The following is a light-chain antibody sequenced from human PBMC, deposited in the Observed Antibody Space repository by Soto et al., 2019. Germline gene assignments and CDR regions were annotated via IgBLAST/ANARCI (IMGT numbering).Light chain of an antibody. CDR2: GAS. J-gene: IGKJ1*01. V-gene: IGKV3-20*01. Sequence: EIVLTQSPGTLSLSPGERATLSCRASQSVSSSYLAWYQQKPGQAPRLLIYGASSRATGIPDRFSGSGSGTDFTLTISRLEPEDFAVYYCQQHGSSPWTLGQGTKVGIK. CDR3: QQHGSSPWT. CDR1: QSVSSSY.